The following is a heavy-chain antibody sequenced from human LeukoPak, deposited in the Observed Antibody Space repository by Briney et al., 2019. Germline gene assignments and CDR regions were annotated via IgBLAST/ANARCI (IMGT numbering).Heavy chain of an antibody. V-gene: IGHV3-23*01. D-gene: IGHD6-19*01. CDR1: RFTFSSYA. J-gene: IGHJ4*02. CDR3: AKATPKSIAVAGRPQAHY. Sequence: GGSLRLSCAASRFTFSSYAMSWVRQAPGKGLEWVSAISGSGGSTYYADSVKGRFTISRDNSKNTLYLQMNSLRAEDTAVYYCAKATPKSIAVAGRPQAHYWGQGTLVTVSS. CDR2: ISGSGGST.